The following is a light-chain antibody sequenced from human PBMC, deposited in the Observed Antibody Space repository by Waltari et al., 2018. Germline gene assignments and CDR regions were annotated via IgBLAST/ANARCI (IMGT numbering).Light chain of an antibody. CDR1: SNDVGYNYY. CDR3: SSYTSSSTLL. Sequence: QSALTQPASVSGSPGPSITLSCTGTSNDVGYNYYVCWYQQHPGKAPKLRIYDVSKRPSGIADRFSGSRSGNTASLTISGLQADDEADYYCSSYTSSSTLLFGGGTKVTVL. CDR2: DVS. V-gene: IGLV2-14*03. J-gene: IGLJ2*01.